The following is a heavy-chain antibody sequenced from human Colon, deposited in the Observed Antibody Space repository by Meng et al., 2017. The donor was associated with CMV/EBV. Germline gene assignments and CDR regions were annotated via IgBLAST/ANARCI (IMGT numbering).Heavy chain of an antibody. V-gene: IGHV4-59*01. CDR1: GGSISGYY. CDR2: IYYKGGNGGT. CDR3: VRDKSNRLDF. Sequence: QVQLPKPGPGLLKPSGTLSLTCIVSGGSISGYYWNWIRQSPGKGLEWIGYIYYKGGNGGTYYNPSLKSRVTMSVDTSKNQFSLKMTSVTAADTAVYYCVRDKSNRLDFWGQGTLHRLL. J-gene: IGHJ4*02. D-gene: IGHD1-14*01.